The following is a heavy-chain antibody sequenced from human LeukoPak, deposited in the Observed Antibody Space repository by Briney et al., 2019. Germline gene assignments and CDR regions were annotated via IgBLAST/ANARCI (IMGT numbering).Heavy chain of an antibody. V-gene: IGHV1-69*04. D-gene: IGHD5-18*01. CDR2: IIPILGIA. Sequence: SVKVSCKASGGTFSSYAISWVRQAPGQGLEWMGRIIPILGIANYAQKFQGRVTMTRDTSTSTVYMELSSLRSEDTAVYYCASGEYSYSDYWGQGTLVTVSS. CDR3: ASGEYSYSDY. CDR1: GGTFSSYA. J-gene: IGHJ4*02.